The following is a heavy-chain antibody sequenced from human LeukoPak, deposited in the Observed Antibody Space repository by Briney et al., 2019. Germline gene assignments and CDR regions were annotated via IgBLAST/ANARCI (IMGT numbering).Heavy chain of an antibody. CDR1: GFTFSSYA. Sequence: DPGGSLRLSCAASGFTFSSYAMSGVRQAPGKGLEGVSAISGSGGSTYYADSVKGRFTISRDNSKNTLYLQMNSLRAEDTAVYYCAKGTGIVGATSDAFDIWGQGTMVTVSS. CDR3: AKGTGIVGATSDAFDI. V-gene: IGHV3-23*01. J-gene: IGHJ3*02. D-gene: IGHD1-26*01. CDR2: ISGSGGST.